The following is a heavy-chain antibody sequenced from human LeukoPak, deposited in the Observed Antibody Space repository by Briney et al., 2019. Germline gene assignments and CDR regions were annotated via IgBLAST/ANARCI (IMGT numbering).Heavy chain of an antibody. D-gene: IGHD3-3*01. CDR1: GFTFSSYA. CDR3: ARFSRVEWSF. Sequence: GGSLRLSCAASGFTFSSYAMSWVRQAPGKGLEWVSAINGSGGSTYYADSVKGRFTISRDNAKNTLYLQMDSLRVEDTAVYYCARFSRVEWSFWGQGTLVTVSS. V-gene: IGHV3-23*01. J-gene: IGHJ4*02. CDR2: INGSGGST.